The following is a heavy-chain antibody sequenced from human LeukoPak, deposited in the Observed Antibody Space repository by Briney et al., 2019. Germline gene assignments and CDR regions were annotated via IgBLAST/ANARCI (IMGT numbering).Heavy chain of an antibody. J-gene: IGHJ5*02. Sequence: PGGSLRLSCAASGFTFSSYWMSWVRQARGKALEWVANIKQDGSEKYYVDSVKGRFTISRDNAKNSLYLQMNSLRAEDTAVYYCARDKGGTGTNWFDPWGQGTLVTVSS. CDR3: ARDKGGTGTNWFDP. D-gene: IGHD1-1*01. CDR2: IKQDGSEK. V-gene: IGHV3-7*01. CDR1: GFTFSSYW.